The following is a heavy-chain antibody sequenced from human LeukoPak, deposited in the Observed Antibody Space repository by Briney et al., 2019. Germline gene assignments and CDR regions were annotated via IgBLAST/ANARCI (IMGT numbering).Heavy chain of an antibody. J-gene: IGHJ3*02. Sequence: GGSLRLSCAASGFTFSSYDMNWVRQAPGKGLEWVSYISASGSPIYYPDSVKGRFTISRDNAMNSLYLQMNSLRAEDTAVYYCARDPGYGYSGAFDIWGQGTMVPVSS. CDR1: GFTFSSYD. D-gene: IGHD5-18*01. CDR2: ISASGSPI. CDR3: ARDPGYGYSGAFDI. V-gene: IGHV3-48*01.